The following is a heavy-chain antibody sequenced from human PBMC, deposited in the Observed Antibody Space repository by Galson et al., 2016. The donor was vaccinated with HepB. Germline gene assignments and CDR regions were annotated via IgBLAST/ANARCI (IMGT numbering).Heavy chain of an antibody. J-gene: IGHJ6*04. CDR1: GFTFSTYG. Sequence: SLRLSCAASGFTFSTYGMHWVRQAPGKGLEWVAVISNDGSDKYYADSVKGRFTISRDNSKNRLYLQMNSLRAADTAVYYRARSEWLLSDGLDVWGKGTTVTVSS. CDR2: ISNDGSDK. D-gene: IGHD3-3*01. CDR3: ARSEWLLSDGLDV. V-gene: IGHV3-30*03.